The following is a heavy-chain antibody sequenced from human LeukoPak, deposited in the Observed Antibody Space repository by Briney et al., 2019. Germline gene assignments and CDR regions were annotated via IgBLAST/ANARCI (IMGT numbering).Heavy chain of an antibody. J-gene: IGHJ4*02. CDR1: GFTFSSYC. V-gene: IGHV3-48*01. Sequence: GGSLRLSCAASGFTFSSYCMTWVRQAPGKGLEWVSYISGNSSTIYYADSVKGRFTISRDNAKNSLYLQMNSLRAEDTAVYYCARDVGSSSSFETTFDYWGQGTLVTVSS. CDR3: ARDVGSSSSFETTFDY. D-gene: IGHD6-6*01. CDR2: ISGNSSTI.